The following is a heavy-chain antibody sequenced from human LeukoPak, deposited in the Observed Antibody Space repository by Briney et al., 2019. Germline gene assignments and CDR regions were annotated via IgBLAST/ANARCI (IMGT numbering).Heavy chain of an antibody. J-gene: IGHJ6*03. Sequence: SETLSFTCTGSGGSISSYYWSWIRQPAGKGLEWIGRIYTSGSTNYNPSLKSRVTMSVDTSKNQFSLKLSSVTAADTAVYYCARDVLRAIFGVVDYYYMDVWGKGTTVTVSS. D-gene: IGHD3-3*01. CDR3: ARDVLRAIFGVVDYYYMDV. CDR1: GGSISSYY. CDR2: IYTSGST. V-gene: IGHV4-4*07.